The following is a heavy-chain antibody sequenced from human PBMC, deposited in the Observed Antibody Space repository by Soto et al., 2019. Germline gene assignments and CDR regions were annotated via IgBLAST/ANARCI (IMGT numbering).Heavy chain of an antibody. CDR3: TRERAGELYYYYYYMDV. CDR1: GFTFGDYA. Sequence: GGSLRLSCTASGFTFGDYAMSWFRQAPGKGLEWVGFIRSKAYGGTTEYAASVKGRFTISRDDSKSIAYLQMNSLKTEDTAVYYCTRERAGELYYYYYYMDVWGKGTTVTVSS. D-gene: IGHD1-7*01. CDR2: IRSKAYGGTT. V-gene: IGHV3-49*03. J-gene: IGHJ6*03.